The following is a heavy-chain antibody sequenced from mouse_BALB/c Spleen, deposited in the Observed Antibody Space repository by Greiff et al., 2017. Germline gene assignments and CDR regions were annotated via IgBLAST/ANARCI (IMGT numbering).Heavy chain of an antibody. CDR1: GYTFTSYS. CDR2: INPSNGGT. D-gene: IGHD1-1*01. J-gene: IGHJ4*01. CDR3: TRCPYYDGHYAMDY. V-gene: IGHV1S81*02. Sequence: QVQLQQSGAELVKPGASVKLSCKASGYTFTSYSMYWVKQRPGQGLEWIGEINPSNGGTNFNEKFKSKATLTVDKSSSTAYMQLSSLTSEDSAVYYCTRCPYYDGHYAMDYWGQGTSVTVSA.